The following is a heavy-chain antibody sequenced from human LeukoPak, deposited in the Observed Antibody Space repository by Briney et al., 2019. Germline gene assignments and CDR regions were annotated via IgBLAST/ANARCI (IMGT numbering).Heavy chain of an antibody. CDR1: GYTFTRYA. CDR2: INIETGNT. D-gene: IGHD5-24*01. V-gene: IGHV1-3*04. Sequence: ASVKVSCKASGYTFTRYAMHWVRQAPGQRLEWMGWINIETGNTKYSQKFQGRVTITRDTSASTAYMELSSLRSEDTAVYYCARDPRRDGYNDYMDYWGQGTLVTVSP. J-gene: IGHJ4*02. CDR3: ARDPRRDGYNDYMDY.